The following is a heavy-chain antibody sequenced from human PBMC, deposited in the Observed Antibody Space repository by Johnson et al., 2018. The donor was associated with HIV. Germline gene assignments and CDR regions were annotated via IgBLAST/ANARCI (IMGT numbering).Heavy chain of an antibody. J-gene: IGHJ3*02. D-gene: IGHD3-3*01. Sequence: QVQLVESGGGVVQPGRSLRLSCAASGFTFSSYGMHWVRQAPGKGLEWVAVIWYDGRNKYYADSVEGRFTFPRDTSKNTLYLQMHSLRAEDTAVYYCAKDLYDDFWSGYYSHGGAFDIWGQGTMVTVSS. CDR3: AKDLYDDFWSGYYSHGGAFDI. CDR2: IWYDGRNK. V-gene: IGHV3-33*06. CDR1: GFTFSSYG.